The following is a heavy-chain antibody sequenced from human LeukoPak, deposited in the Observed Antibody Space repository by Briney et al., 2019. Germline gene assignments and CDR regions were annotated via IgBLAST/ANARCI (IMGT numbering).Heavy chain of an antibody. CDR3: AKDEASCSGGSCYAHGDPDY. Sequence: PGGSLRLSCAASGFTFSSYGMHWVRQAPGTGLEWVAFIRYDGSNKYYADSVKGRFTISRDNSKNTLYLQMNSLRAEDTAVYYCAKDEASCSGGSCYAHGDPDYWGQGTLVTVSS. CDR2: IRYDGSNK. CDR1: GFTFSSYG. D-gene: IGHD2-15*01. J-gene: IGHJ4*02. V-gene: IGHV3-30*02.